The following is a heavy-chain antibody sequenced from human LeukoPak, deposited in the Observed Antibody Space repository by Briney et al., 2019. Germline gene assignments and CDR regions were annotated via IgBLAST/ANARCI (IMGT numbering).Heavy chain of an antibody. D-gene: IGHD1-14*01. J-gene: IGHJ4*02. V-gene: IGHV3-7*04. Sequence: GGSLRLSCVGSGFTFSSYWMTWVRQAPGKGLEWVANIKDDGSEKYSVDSVKGRFTISRYNAKNLLYLQMSSLRADDTAVYYCARARIDYWGQGTLVTVSS. CDR2: IKDDGSEK. CDR1: GFTFSSYW. CDR3: ARARIDY.